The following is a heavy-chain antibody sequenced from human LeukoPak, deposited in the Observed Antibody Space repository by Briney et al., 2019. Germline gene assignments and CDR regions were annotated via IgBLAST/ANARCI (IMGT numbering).Heavy chain of an antibody. V-gene: IGHV3-23*01. D-gene: IGHD2-15*01. CDR2: RSGSGGST. CDR1: GVTFSSYA. CDR3: AKGLNGYCSGVSCVRDAFDI. Sequence: GGSLRLSRAACGVTFSSYAMSWVRQAPGKGLEWVSARSGSGGSTYYADSVKGRFTISRDNSKNTLYLQMNSLRAEDPAAYYCAKGLNGYCSGVSCVRDAFDIWGQGTMVTVSS. J-gene: IGHJ3*02.